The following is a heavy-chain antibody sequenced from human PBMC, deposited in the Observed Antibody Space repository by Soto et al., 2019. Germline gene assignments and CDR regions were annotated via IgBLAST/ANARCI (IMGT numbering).Heavy chain of an antibody. Sequence: SKPLSLTCTVSVASITTYYWSWIRQPAGKGLEWIGRIDTSGNTNYNPSLKSRVTMSVDTSKKQFSLKLTSVTAADTAVYYCASYSNNWFQTEGMDGCGQGPTVTVSS. J-gene: IGHJ6*02. CDR3: ASYSNNWFQTEGMDG. CDR1: VASITTYY. CDR2: IDTSGNT. V-gene: IGHV4-4*07. D-gene: IGHD6-13*01.